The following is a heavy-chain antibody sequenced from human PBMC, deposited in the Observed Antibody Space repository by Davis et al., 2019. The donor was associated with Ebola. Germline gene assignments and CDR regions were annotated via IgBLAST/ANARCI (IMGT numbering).Heavy chain of an antibody. J-gene: IGHJ4*02. CDR1: GYTFTSYY. Sequence: ASVKVSCKASGYTFTSYYMHWVRQAPGQGLEWMGIINPTGGTTSYAQKFQGRVTMTSDTSTSTVYMELSSLRSEDTAVYYCASMTYSYGYSSDYWGQGTLVTVSS. CDR3: ASMTYSYGYSSDY. V-gene: IGHV1-46*01. D-gene: IGHD5-18*01. CDR2: INPTGGTT.